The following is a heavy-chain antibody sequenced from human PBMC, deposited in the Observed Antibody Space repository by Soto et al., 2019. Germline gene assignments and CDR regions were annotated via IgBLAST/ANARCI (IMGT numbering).Heavy chain of an antibody. CDR3: AALRAYYARSCPNHFQP. CDR2: IYYSGNT. J-gene: IGHJ1*01. V-gene: IGHV4-31*02. Sequence: SETLSLTCTVSGGSIRTGGYYWSWIRQPPGKGLEWIGYIYYSGNTYYNPSLKSRLTISVDTSKNQFSLRLSSVTAADTAVYFYAALRAYYARSCPNHFQPWGQGTLVPAS. D-gene: IGHD3-22*01. CDR1: GGSIRTGGYY.